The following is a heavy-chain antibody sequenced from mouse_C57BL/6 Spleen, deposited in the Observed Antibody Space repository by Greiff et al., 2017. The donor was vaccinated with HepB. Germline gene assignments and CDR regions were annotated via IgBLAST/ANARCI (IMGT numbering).Heavy chain of an antibody. J-gene: IGHJ2*01. CDR2: ISDGGSYT. Sequence: EVQVVESGGGLVKPGGSLKLSCAASGFTFSSYAMSWVRQTPEKRLEWVATISDGGSYTYYPDNVKGRFTISRDNAKNNLYLQMSHLKSEDTAMYYCARDLDYYGSSPYFDYWGQGTTLTVSS. CDR3: ARDLDYYGSSPYFDY. CDR1: GFTFSSYA. V-gene: IGHV5-4*01. D-gene: IGHD1-1*01.